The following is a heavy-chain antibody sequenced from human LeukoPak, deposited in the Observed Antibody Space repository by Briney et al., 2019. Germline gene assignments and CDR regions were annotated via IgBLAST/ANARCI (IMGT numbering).Heavy chain of an antibody. V-gene: IGHV3-23*01. J-gene: IGHJ6*02. D-gene: IGHD1-26*01. CDR1: GFSFSTYA. CDR3: AKENRVGDTIYYYYYYGLDV. CDR2: ISGSGDSA. Sequence: GGSLRLSCAASGFSFSTYAMSWVRQAPGKGLEWVSIISGSGDSAYYADSVKGRFTVSRDNSKNTMDLQMSSLGAEDTAIYYCAKENRVGDTIYYYYYYGLDVWGQGTTVTVSS.